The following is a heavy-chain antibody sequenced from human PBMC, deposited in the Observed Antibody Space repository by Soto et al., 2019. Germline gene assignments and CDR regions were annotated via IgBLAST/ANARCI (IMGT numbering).Heavy chain of an antibody. CDR1: GFTFSNYW. CDR2: IKKDGSGK. CDR3: AIDPRDSEYAIFGY. D-gene: IGHD1-26*01. V-gene: IGHV3-7*05. Sequence: EVKLVESGGDLVQPGGSLRLSCEASGFTFSNYWMSWVRQTPGKGLEWVANIKKDGSGKYYVGSVKGRFTISSDNAENSLFLQMNSLTAEDTAVYYRAIDPRDSEYAIFGYGGQGTLVTVSS. J-gene: IGHJ4*02.